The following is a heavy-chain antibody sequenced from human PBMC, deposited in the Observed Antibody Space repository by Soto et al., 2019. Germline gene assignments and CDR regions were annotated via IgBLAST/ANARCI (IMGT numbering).Heavy chain of an antibody. D-gene: IGHD6-19*01. CDR2: INHSGST. CDR1: GGSFSGYY. Sequence: QVQLQQWGAGLLKPSETLSLPCAVYGGSFSGYYWSWIRQPPGKGLERIGEINHSGSTNYNPSLKSRVTISVDTSKNQLPLKLSSVTAAATAVYYCARGRGWYWYLDLWGHATLVTVSS. CDR3: ARGRGWYWYLDL. V-gene: IGHV4-34*01. J-gene: IGHJ2*01.